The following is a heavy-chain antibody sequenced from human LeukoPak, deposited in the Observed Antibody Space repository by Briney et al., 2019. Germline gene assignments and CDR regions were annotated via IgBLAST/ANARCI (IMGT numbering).Heavy chain of an antibody. J-gene: IGHJ5*02. Sequence: ASVKVSCKASGYTFTSYAMNWVRQAPGQGLEWMGWINTNTGNPTYAQGFTGRFVFSLDTSVSTAYLQISSLKAEDTAVYYCARAGRRYIAARSRVWFDPWGQGTLVTVSS. CDR3: ARAGRRYIAARSRVWFDP. CDR2: INTNTGNP. CDR1: GYTFTSYA. V-gene: IGHV7-4-1*02. D-gene: IGHD6-6*01.